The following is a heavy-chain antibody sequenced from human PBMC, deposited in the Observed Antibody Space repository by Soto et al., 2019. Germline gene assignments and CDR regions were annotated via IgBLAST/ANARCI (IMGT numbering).Heavy chain of an antibody. D-gene: IGHD3-10*01. Sequence: QVQLQQSGPGLVKPSQTLSLTCAISGDSVSSNSAAWNWIRQSPSRGLEWLGRTYYRSKWCNDYAVSVRSRTTINPDTSKNQFSLQLNSVTPEDTAVYYCARGSAARTRGNSPTFDPWGQGTLVTVSS. J-gene: IGHJ5*02. CDR3: ARGSAARTRGNSPTFDP. CDR2: TYYRSKWCN. CDR1: GDSVSSNSAA. V-gene: IGHV6-1*01.